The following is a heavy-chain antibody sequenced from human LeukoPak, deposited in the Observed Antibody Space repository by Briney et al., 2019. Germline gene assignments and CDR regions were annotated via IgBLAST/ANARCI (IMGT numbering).Heavy chain of an antibody. CDR2: IKQDGSEK. D-gene: IGHD3-22*01. CDR1: GFTFSSYW. J-gene: IGHJ4*02. Sequence: GGSLRLSCAASGFTFSSYWMSWVRQAPGKGLEWVANIKQDGSEKYYVDSVKGRFTISRDNAKNSLYLQMNSLRAEDTAVYYCARLQRREYYYDSSGYSAFDYWGQGTLVTVSS. CDR3: ARLQRREYYYDSSGYSAFDY. V-gene: IGHV3-7*01.